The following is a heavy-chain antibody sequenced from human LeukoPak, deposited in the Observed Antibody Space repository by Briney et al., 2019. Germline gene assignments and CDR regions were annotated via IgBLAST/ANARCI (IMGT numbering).Heavy chain of an antibody. CDR1: GFTFSSYA. D-gene: IGHD1-26*01. CDR2: ISYDGSNK. Sequence: GGSLRLSCAASGFTFSSYAMHWVRQAPGKGLEWVAVISYDGSNKYYADSVKGRFTISRDNSKNTLYLQMNSLRAEDTALYYCAKDTRAIVGSAHNAFDIWGQGTMVTVSS. V-gene: IGHV3-30*04. CDR3: AKDTRAIVGSAHNAFDI. J-gene: IGHJ3*02.